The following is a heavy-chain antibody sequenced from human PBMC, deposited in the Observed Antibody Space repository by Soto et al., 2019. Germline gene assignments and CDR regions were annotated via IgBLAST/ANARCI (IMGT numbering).Heavy chain of an antibody. CDR1: GDTSSTCGYS. J-gene: IGHJ4*02. D-gene: IGHD5-18*01. CDR3: AREDTAMVTFDY. Sequence: TLSLTCGVSGDTSSTCGYSWAWIRQPPGEALEWIGHTYHSGNPYYNPSLKSRVTISVDTSKNQFSLKLSSVTAADTAVYYCAREDTAMVTFDYWGQGTLVTVSS. V-gene: IGHV4-30-2*05. CDR2: TYHSGNP.